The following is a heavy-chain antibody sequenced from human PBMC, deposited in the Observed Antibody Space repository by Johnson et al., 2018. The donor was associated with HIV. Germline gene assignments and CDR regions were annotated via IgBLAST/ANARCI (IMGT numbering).Heavy chain of an antibody. J-gene: IGHJ3*02. Sequence: EVQLVESGGGLVQPGGSLRLSCEASGFSFSNYWMSWVRQAPGKGLEWVANIKEDGSDDYYVDVLKGRFIISRDNAKNSLYLQMSNLRFEDTAVYYCARDGVYSSPHDAFYIWGEGTMVIVSS. CDR1: GFSFSNYW. CDR3: ARDGVYSSPHDAFYI. D-gene: IGHD3-22*01. V-gene: IGHV3-7*05. CDR2: IKEDGSDD.